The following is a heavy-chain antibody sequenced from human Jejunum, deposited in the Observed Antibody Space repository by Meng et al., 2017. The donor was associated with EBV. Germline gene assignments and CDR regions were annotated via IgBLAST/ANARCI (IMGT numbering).Heavy chain of an antibody. CDR1: GYIFTDFA. J-gene: IGHJ4*01. V-gene: IGHV1-3*01. Sequence: HVHLLQTGAEVKESVASSNLPIKSSGYIFTDFALHWLRQAPGQSPEWMTWINPCTCGRQFSHKFQCRVTITSDTSASTVYMELSGLRSEDTAMYYCARELGGRFNYWGQGALVTVSS. D-gene: IGHD1-26*01. CDR2: INPCTCGR. CDR3: ARELGGRFNY.